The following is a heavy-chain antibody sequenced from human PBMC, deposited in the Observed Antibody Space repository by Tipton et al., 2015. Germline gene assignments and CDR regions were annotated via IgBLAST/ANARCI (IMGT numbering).Heavy chain of an antibody. D-gene: IGHD2-8*02. Sequence: SLRLSCEASGFIFSNSGMHWVRPAPGKGLEWVAVIWYDGSNKYYGDSVKGRFTISRDNSKNTLYLQMNNVRGEDTAVYYCAKEGILCCVNWFDPWGQGTLVTVST. CDR2: IWYDGSNK. J-gene: IGHJ5*02. CDR1: GFIFSNSG. V-gene: IGHV3-33*06. CDR3: AKEGILCCVNWFDP.